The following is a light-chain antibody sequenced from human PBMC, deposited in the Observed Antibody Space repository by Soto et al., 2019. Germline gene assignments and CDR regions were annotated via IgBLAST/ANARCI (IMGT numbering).Light chain of an antibody. CDR2: GAS. CDR3: QLYGDSPRWT. V-gene: IGKV3-20*01. CDR1: QSVNHYH. J-gene: IGKJ1*01. Sequence: EIVLTQSPGTLSLSPGERATLSCRASQSVNHYHLASYQQKPGQAPRLLIYGASSRAAGIPDRFSGSGSETDFTLTISRLEPEDFAVYYCQLYGDSPRWTFGQGTKVEIK.